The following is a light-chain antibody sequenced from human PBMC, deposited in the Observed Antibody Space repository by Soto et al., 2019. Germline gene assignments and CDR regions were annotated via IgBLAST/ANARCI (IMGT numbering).Light chain of an antibody. J-gene: IGKJ5*01. CDR2: DAS. CDR1: QNINRY. CDR3: QQRSNWPIT. V-gene: IGKV3-11*01. Sequence: VLTQAAASLSLSPGERATLSCRASQNINRYLAWYHQKPGQPPRLLIYDASTRATGIPARFSGSGSGTDFTLTISSLEPEDFAVYYCQQRSNWPITFGQGTRLEI.